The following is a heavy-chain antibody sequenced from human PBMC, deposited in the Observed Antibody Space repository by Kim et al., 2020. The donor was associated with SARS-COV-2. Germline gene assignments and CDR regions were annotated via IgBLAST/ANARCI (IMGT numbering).Heavy chain of an antibody. CDR2: ISWNSGSI. Sequence: GGSLRLSCAASGFTFGDYAMHWVRQAPGKGLEWVSGISWNSGSIGYADSVKGRFTISRDNAKNSLYLQMNSLRAEDTTLYYCAKDVSNTAMVSEYFDYWGQGTLVTVSS. J-gene: IGHJ4*02. D-gene: IGHD5-18*01. CDR3: AKDVSNTAMVSEYFDY. V-gene: IGHV3-9*01. CDR1: GFTFGDYA.